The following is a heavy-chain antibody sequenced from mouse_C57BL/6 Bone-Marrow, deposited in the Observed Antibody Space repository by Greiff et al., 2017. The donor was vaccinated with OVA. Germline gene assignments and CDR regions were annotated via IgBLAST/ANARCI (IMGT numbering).Heavy chain of an antibody. V-gene: IGHV5-16*01. J-gene: IGHJ2*01. Sequence: VQLKESEGGLVQPGSSMKLSCTASGFTFSDYYMAWVRQVPEKGLEWVANINYDGSSTYYLDSLKSRFIISRDNAKNILYLQMSSLKSEDTATYYCARDRGAGTLDYWGQGTTLTVSS. CDR2: INYDGSST. CDR3: ARDRGAGTLDY. D-gene: IGHD4-1*01. CDR1: GFTFSDYY.